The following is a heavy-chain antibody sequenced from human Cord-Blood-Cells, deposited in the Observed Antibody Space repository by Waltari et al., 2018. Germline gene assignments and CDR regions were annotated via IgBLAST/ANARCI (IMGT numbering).Heavy chain of an antibody. D-gene: IGHD2-2*01. CDR2: IYTSGST. V-gene: IGHV4-4*07. J-gene: IGHJ2*01. CDR3: ARDKGYCSSTSCYVWYFDL. CDR1: GGSISSYY. Sequence: QVQLQESGPGLVKPSETLSLTCTVSGGSISSYYWRWFRQPAGKGLEWIGRIYTSGSTNYNPSLKSRVTMSVDTSKNQFSLKLSSVTAADTAVYYCARDKGYCSSTSCYVWYFDLWGRGTLVTVSS.